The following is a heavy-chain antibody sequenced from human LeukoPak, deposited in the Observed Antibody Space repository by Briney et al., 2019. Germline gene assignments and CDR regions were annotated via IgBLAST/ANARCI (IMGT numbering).Heavy chain of an antibody. D-gene: IGHD4-17*01. V-gene: IGHV1-69*05. J-gene: IGHJ4*02. CDR2: IIPIFGTA. CDR3: ASSRWGTVTTIDY. CDR1: GGTFSSYA. Sequence: SVKVSCXASGGTFSSYAISWVRQAPGQGLEWMGRIIPIFGTANYAQKFQGRVTITTDESTSTAYMELSSLRSEDTAVYYCASSRWGTVTTIDYWGQGTLVTVSS.